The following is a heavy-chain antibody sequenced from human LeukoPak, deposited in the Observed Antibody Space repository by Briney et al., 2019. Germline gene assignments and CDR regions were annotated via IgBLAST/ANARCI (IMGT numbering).Heavy chain of an antibody. CDR2: IYYSGST. CDR3: ARGIAADEDAFDI. CDR1: GGSISSYY. J-gene: IGHJ3*02. D-gene: IGHD6-6*01. Sequence: SETLSLTCTVSGGSISSYYWSWIRQPPGKGLEWIGYIYYSGSTNYNPSLKSRVTISVDTSKNQFSLKLSSVTAADTAVYYCARGIAADEDAFDIWGQGTMVTVSS. V-gene: IGHV4-59*01.